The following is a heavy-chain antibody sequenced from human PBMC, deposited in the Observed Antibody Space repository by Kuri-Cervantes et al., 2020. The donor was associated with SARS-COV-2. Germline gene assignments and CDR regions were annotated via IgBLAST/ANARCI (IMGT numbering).Heavy chain of an antibody. D-gene: IGHD1-1*01. J-gene: IGHJ4*02. CDR2: INWNGGST. V-gene: IGHV3-20*04. CDR1: GFTFDDYG. CDR3: AKDKRFANSLGLDS. Sequence: GGSLRLSCAASGFTFDDYGMSWVRQAPGKGLEWVSGINWNGGSTGYADSVKGRFTISRDNAKNSLYLQMNSLRAEDTAVYYCAKDKRFANSLGLDSWGQGTLVTVSS.